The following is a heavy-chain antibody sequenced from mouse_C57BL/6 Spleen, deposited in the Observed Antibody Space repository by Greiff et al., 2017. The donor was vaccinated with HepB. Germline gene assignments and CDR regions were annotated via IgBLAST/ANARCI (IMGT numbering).Heavy chain of an antibody. D-gene: IGHD1-1*01. CDR3: ARGGFTTVNGGRFDV. Sequence: VHVKQSGAELVKPGASVKLSCTASGFNIKDYYMHWVKQRTEQGLEWIGRIDPEDGETKYAPKFQGKATITADTSSNTAYLQLSSLTSEDTAVYYCARGGFTTVNGGRFDVWGTGTTVTVSS. J-gene: IGHJ1*03. CDR2: IDPEDGET. V-gene: IGHV14-2*01. CDR1: GFNIKDYY.